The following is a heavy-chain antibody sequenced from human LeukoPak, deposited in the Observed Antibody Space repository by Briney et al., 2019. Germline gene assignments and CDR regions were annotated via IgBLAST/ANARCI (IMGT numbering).Heavy chain of an antibody. V-gene: IGHV4-34*01. D-gene: IGHD6-13*01. CDR3: AREYVGSSSWFDP. CDR1: GGSFSGYY. Sequence: SDTLSLTCAVYGGSFSGYYWSWIRQPPGKGLEWIGEINHSGSTNYNPSLRSRVTISVDTSKNQFSLKLSSVTAADTAVYYCAREYVGSSSWFDPWGQGTLVTVSS. J-gene: IGHJ5*02. CDR2: INHSGST.